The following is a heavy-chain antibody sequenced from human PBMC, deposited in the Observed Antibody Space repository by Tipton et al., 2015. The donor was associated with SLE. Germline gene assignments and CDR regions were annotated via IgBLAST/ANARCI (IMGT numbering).Heavy chain of an antibody. Sequence: LRLSCAVYGGSFSGSYWSWTRQPPGKGLEWIGEIDHSGTTNQSPSLKSRVSISVDTSKNQFSLKLRSVSDADTAVYYCTRGGGSSSGRWFDPWGQGTLVTVSS. V-gene: IGHV4-34*01. CDR1: GGSFSGSY. D-gene: IGHD6-6*01. J-gene: IGHJ5*02. CDR2: IDHSGTT. CDR3: TRGGGSSSGRWFDP.